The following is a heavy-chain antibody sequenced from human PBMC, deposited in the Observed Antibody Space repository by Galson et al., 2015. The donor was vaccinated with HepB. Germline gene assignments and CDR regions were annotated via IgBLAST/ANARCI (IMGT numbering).Heavy chain of an antibody. CDR2: ISSSSSTI. Sequence: SLRLSCAASGFTFSSYSMNWVRQAPGKGLEWVSYISSSSSTIYYADSVKGRVTISRDNAKNSLYLQMNSLRDEDTAVYYCARDLITMVRGVIIKGYDYWGQGTLVTVSS. CDR3: ARDLITMVRGVIIKGYDY. V-gene: IGHV3-48*02. D-gene: IGHD3-10*01. J-gene: IGHJ4*02. CDR1: GFTFSSYS.